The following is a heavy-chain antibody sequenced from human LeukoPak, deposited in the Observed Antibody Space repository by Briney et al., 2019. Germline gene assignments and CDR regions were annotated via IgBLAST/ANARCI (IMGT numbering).Heavy chain of an antibody. D-gene: IGHD2-15*01. J-gene: IGHJ4*02. CDR1: GGSISSGGYY. CDR2: ISYSGST. Sequence: SETLSLTCTVPGGSISSGGYYWSWIRQHPGKGLEWIGYISYSGSTYYNPSLKSRVNISVDTSKNQFSLKLGSVTAADTAVYYCARGFGGRLQFEYWGQGTLVTVDS. CDR3: ARGFGGRLQFEY. V-gene: IGHV4-31*03.